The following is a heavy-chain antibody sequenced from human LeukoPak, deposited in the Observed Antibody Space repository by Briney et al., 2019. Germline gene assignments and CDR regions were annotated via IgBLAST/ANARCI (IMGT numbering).Heavy chain of an antibody. Sequence: PGGSLRLSCAASGFIFRNYWMSWVRQAPGKGLEWVANIKEDGSEKYYVESVKGRFTISRDNAKNSLYLQMSGLRAEDTAVYYCARGVIIRGRLDPWGQGTLVTVSS. J-gene: IGHJ5*02. D-gene: IGHD3-16*02. CDR2: IKEDGSEK. V-gene: IGHV3-7*01. CDR3: ARGVIIRGRLDP. CDR1: GFIFRNYW.